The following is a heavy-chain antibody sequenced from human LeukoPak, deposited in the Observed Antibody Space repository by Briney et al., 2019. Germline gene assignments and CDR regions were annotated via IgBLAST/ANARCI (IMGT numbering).Heavy chain of an antibody. CDR2: INPNTGGT. Sequence: ASVKVSCKASGYTFTGYYIHWVRQAPGQGLEWMGWINPNTGGTNYAQKFQGRVTMTRDTSISTAYMELSRLRSDDTAVFYCARGASVSVLYYFYYYMDVWGKGTTVTISS. CDR1: GYTFTGYY. J-gene: IGHJ6*03. D-gene: IGHD2/OR15-2a*01. CDR3: ARGASVSVLYYFYYYMDV. V-gene: IGHV1-2*02.